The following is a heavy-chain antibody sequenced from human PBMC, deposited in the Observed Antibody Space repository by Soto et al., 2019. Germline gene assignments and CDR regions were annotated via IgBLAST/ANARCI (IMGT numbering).Heavy chain of an antibody. D-gene: IGHD2-2*01. CDR2: ISYDGSNK. J-gene: IGHJ5*02. CDR3: AKDSSTSQGWFDP. Sequence: PGGSLRLSCAASGFTFSSYGMHWVRQAPGKGLEWVAVISYDGSNKYYADSVKGRFTVSRDNSKNTLYLQMNSLRAEDTAVYYCAKDSSTSQGWFDPWGQGTLVTVSS. CDR1: GFTFSSYG. V-gene: IGHV3-30*18.